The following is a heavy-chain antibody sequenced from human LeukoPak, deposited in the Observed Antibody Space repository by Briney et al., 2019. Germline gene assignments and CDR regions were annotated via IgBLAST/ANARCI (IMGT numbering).Heavy chain of an antibody. D-gene: IGHD2-15*01. Sequence: GGSLRLSCAASGFTFSSYAMSWVRQAPGKGLEWVSSISGSGGRTYNADSVKGRFTISRDNSKNTLYLQMSSLRAENTAVYYCAKAVDAANDSLWGQGTLVTVSS. J-gene: IGHJ4*02. CDR3: AKAVDAANDSL. CDR1: GFTFSSYA. CDR2: ISGSGGRT. V-gene: IGHV3-23*01.